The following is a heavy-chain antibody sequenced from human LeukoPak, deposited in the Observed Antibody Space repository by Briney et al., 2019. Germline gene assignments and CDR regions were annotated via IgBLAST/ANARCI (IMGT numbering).Heavy chain of an antibody. CDR1: GYTFTSYG. J-gene: IGHJ4*02. CDR2: ISAYNGNT. V-gene: IGHV1-18*01. D-gene: IGHD5-12*01. CDR3: AISVHSGYDLHNYDY. Sequence: ASVKVSCKAPGYTFTSYGISWVRQAPGQGLEWMGWISAYNGNTNYAQKLQGRVTMTTDTSTSTAYMELRSLRSDDTAVYYCAISVHSGYDLHNYDYWGQGTLVTVSS.